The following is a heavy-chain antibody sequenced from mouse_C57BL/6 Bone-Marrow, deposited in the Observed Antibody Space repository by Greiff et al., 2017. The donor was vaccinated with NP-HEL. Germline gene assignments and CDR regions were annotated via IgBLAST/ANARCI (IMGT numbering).Heavy chain of an antibody. V-gene: IGHV1-80*01. D-gene: IGHD1-1*01. CDR2: IYPGDGDT. CDR1: GYAFSSYW. CDR3: ARYYGSSYYFDY. Sequence: VQLQQSGAELVKPGASVKISFKASGYAFSSYWMNWVKQRPGKGLEWIGQIYPGDGDTNYNGKFKGKATLTADKSSSTAYMQLSSLTSEDSAVYFCARYYGSSYYFDYWGQGTTLTVSS. J-gene: IGHJ2*01.